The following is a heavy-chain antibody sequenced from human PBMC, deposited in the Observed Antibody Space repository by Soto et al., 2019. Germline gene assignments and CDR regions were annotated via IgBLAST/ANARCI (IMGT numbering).Heavy chain of an antibody. CDR3: ARYGSGSSEWFDP. V-gene: IGHV4-61*01. Sequence: SETLSLTCTVSGGSVSSGSYYWSWIRQPPGKGLEWIGYIYYSGSTNYNPSLKSRVTISVDTSKNQFSLKLSSVTAADTAVYYCARYGSGSSEWFDPWGQGTLVTVSS. D-gene: IGHD3-10*01. CDR1: GGSVSSGSYY. J-gene: IGHJ5*02. CDR2: IYYSGST.